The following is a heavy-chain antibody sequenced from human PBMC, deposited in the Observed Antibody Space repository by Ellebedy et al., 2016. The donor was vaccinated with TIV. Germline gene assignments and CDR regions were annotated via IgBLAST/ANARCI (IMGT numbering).Heavy chain of an antibody. CDR1: GGSLSGYY. CDR2: IYHSGIT. Sequence: SETLSLTCAVYGGSLSGYYWSWIRQPPGKGLEWIGYIYHSGITYYNPSLKSRVTISVDGSKNQFSLKLTSVTAADTALYYCARYDSSGYFYFDYWGQGTLVTVSS. D-gene: IGHD3-22*01. CDR3: ARYDSSGYFYFDY. J-gene: IGHJ4*02. V-gene: IGHV4-34*01.